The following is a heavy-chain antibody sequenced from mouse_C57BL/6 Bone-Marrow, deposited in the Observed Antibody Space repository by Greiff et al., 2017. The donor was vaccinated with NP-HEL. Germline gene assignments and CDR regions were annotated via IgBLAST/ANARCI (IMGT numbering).Heavy chain of an antibody. CDR1: GYTFTSYW. J-gene: IGHJ2*01. CDR3: ARKLVLYYFDY. V-gene: IGHV1-64*01. Sequence: QVQLQQPGAELVKPGASVKLSCKASGYTFTSYWMHWVKQRPGQGLEWIGMIHPNSGSTNYNEKFKSKATLTVDKSSSTAYMQLSSLTSEDSAVYYCARKLVLYYFDYWGQGTTLTVSS. CDR2: IHPNSGST.